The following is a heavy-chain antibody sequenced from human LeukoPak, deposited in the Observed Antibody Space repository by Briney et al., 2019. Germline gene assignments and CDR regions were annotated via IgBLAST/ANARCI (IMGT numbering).Heavy chain of an antibody. V-gene: IGHV3-11*04. J-gene: IGHJ3*02. Sequence: GGSLRLSCEVSGFNFSDYYMAWIRQAPGKGLEWLSYMSISGTTIYYADSVKGRFTISRDNAKNSLYLQMNSLRAEDTAMYYCARGRSSGYHDAFDIWGQGTMVTVSS. D-gene: IGHD3-22*01. CDR3: ARGRSSGYHDAFDI. CDR2: MSISGTTI. CDR1: GFNFSDYY.